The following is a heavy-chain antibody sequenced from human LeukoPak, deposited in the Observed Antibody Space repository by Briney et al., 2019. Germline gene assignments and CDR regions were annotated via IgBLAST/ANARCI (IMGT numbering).Heavy chain of an antibody. CDR1: GFTFSSYD. D-gene: IGHD6-13*01. CDR3: AREGIAAAAGSYGMDV. Sequence: GGSLRLSCAASGFTFSSYDMHWVRQATGKGLEWVSAIGTAGDTHYPGSVKGRFTISRENAKNSLYLQMNSLRAGDTAVYYCAREGIAAAAGSYGMDVWGQGTTVTVSS. J-gene: IGHJ6*02. CDR2: IGTAGDT. V-gene: IGHV3-13*01.